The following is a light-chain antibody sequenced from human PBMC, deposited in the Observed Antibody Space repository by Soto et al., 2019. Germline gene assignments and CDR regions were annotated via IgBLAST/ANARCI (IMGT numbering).Light chain of an antibody. CDR2: DVS. CDR3: SSYTSRATLV. J-gene: IGLJ2*01. CDR1: SNDVGGYDY. V-gene: IGLV2-14*03. Sequence: QSALTQPASVSGSPGQSITISCTGTSNDVGGYDYVTWYQHHPGKAPKLMIYDVSNRPSGISDRFSASKSGNTASLTISGVQAEDEAHYYCSSYTSRATLVFGGGTKFTVL.